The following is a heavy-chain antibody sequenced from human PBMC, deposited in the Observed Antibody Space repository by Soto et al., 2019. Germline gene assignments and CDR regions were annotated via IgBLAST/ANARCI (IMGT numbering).Heavy chain of an antibody. CDR1: VGTFSSYA. Sequence: QVQLVQSGAEVKKPGSSVKVSCKASVGTFSSYAINWVRQAPGQGREWMGGIIPIFGTANYAQKFQGRVTITADESTSTAYVELSSLRSEDTAVYYCARDMVVVAATHRDYYYYGMDAWGQGTTVTVSS. V-gene: IGHV1-69*01. CDR3: ARDMVVVAATHRDYYYYGMDA. D-gene: IGHD2-15*01. CDR2: IIPIFGTA. J-gene: IGHJ6*02.